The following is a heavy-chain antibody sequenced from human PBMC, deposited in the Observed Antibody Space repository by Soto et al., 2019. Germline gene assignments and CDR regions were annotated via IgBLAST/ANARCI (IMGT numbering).Heavy chain of an antibody. CDR2: INHSGST. CDR3: ARKGGVGAISPNYYYGMDV. D-gene: IGHD1-26*01. J-gene: IGHJ6*02. V-gene: IGHV4-34*01. CDR1: GGSFRGYY. Sequence: SETLSLTCAVYGGSFRGYYWSWIRQPPGKGLEWIGEINHSGSTNYNPSLKSRVTISVDTSKNQFSLKLSSVTAADTAVYYCARKGGVGAISPNYYYGMDVWGQGTTVTVSS.